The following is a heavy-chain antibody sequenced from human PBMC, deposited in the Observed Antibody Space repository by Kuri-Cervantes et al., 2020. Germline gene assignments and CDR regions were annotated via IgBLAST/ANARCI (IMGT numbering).Heavy chain of an antibody. J-gene: IGHJ4*02. CDR1: GFTFSSYA. Sequence: GESLKISCAASGFTFSSYAMHWVRQAPGKGLEWVAVISYDGSDKYYADSVKGRFTISRDNSKNTLYLQMNSLRAENTAVYYCASSSCYYDYWGQGTLVTVSS. D-gene: IGHD3-22*01. CDR3: ASSSCYYDY. V-gene: IGHV3-30*04. CDR2: ISYDGSDK.